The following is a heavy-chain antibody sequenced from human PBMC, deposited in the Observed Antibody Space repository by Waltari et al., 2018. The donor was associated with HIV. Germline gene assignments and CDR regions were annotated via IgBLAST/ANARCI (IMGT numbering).Heavy chain of an antibody. CDR3: ARAGDYYGSGPYYFDY. D-gene: IGHD3-10*01. Sequence: QVQLQESGPGLGKTSETLSLNCTVPGSSITRYSWTCIRQPPGKALEWIGYIYYSGITKYNPSLKSRVTISVDTSKNQFSLKLSSVTAADTAVYYCARAGDYYGSGPYYFDYWGQGTLVTVSS. CDR2: IYYSGIT. CDR1: GSSITRYS. J-gene: IGHJ4*02. V-gene: IGHV4-59*01.